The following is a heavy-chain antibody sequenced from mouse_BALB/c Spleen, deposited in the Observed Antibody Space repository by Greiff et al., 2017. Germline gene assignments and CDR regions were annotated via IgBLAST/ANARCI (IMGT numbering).Heavy chain of an antibody. CDR2: IYPGSGST. Sequence: LQQPGSELVRPGASVKLSCKASGYTFTSYWMHWVKQRHGQGLEWIGNIYPGSGSTNYDEKFKSKGTLTVDTSSSTAYMHLSSLTPEDSAVYYCTRGGIYGNSWFAYWGQGTLVTVSA. CDR3: TRGGIYGNSWFAY. J-gene: IGHJ3*01. V-gene: IGHV1S22*01. D-gene: IGHD2-1*01. CDR1: GYTFTSYW.